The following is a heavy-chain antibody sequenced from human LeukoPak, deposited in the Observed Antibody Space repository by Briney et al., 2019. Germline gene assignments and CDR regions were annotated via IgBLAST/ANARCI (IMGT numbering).Heavy chain of an antibody. V-gene: IGHV1-24*01. CDR3: ATQLRDDILTGYFYYFDY. Sequence: ASVKVSCKVSGYTLTELSMHWVRQAPGKGLEWMGGFDPEDGETIYAQKFQGRVTMTEDTSTDTAYMELSSLRSEDTAVYYCATQLRDDILTGYFYYFDYWGQGTLVTVSS. CDR2: FDPEDGET. D-gene: IGHD3-9*01. CDR1: GYTLTELS. J-gene: IGHJ4*02.